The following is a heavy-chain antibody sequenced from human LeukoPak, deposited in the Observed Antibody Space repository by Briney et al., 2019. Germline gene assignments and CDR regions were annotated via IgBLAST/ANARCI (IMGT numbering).Heavy chain of an antibody. Sequence: PGGSLRLSCAASGFTFSSYGMHWVRQAPGKGLEWVAVISYDGSNKYYADSVKGRFTISRDNSKNTLYLQVNSLRAEDTAVYYCAKEDDYYYGMDVWGQGTTVTVSS. J-gene: IGHJ6*02. CDR1: GFTFSSYG. V-gene: IGHV3-30*18. CDR2: ISYDGSNK. CDR3: AKEDDYYYGMDV.